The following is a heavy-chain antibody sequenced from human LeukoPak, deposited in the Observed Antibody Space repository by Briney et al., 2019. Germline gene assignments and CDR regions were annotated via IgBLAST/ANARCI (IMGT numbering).Heavy chain of an antibody. V-gene: IGHV3-7*04. J-gene: IGHJ4*02. CDR1: GFTFSTYW. CDR2: IKQDGSEK. CDR3: VRGDYFDY. Sequence: GGSLRLSCAVSGFTFSTYWMSWVRQARGKGLEWVANIKQDGSEKYYVDSVKGRFTISRDNTKNSLYLQMNSLRAEDTAVYYFVRGDYFDYWGQGTLVTVSS.